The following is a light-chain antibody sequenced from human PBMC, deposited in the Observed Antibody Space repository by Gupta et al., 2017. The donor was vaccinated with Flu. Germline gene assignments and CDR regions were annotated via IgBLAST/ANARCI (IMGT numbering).Light chain of an antibody. Sequence: SSLSASVGDRVTITCRASQSISNYLNWFQQKPGEAPKLLVYAASSLQSGVPSRFSGSGSGTDFTLTITSLQPEDCATYFCQQSYSTPLLTFGPGTKVDIK. V-gene: IGKV1-39*01. CDR3: QQSYSTPLLT. CDR1: QSISNY. J-gene: IGKJ3*01. CDR2: AAS.